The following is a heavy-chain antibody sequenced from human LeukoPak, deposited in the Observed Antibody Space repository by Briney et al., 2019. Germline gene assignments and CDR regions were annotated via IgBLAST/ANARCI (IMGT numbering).Heavy chain of an antibody. V-gene: IGHV1-2*02. D-gene: IGHD2-2*01. CDR2: INPNSGGT. CDR1: GYTFTSYY. J-gene: IGHJ4*02. Sequence: ASVKVSCKASGYTFTSYYMHWVRQAPGQGLEWLGWINPNSGGTNCAQKFQGRVTMTRDTSISTAYMELSRLRSDDTAVYYCARSSREYQLPAWRVWGQGTLVTVSS. CDR3: ARSSREYQLPAWRV.